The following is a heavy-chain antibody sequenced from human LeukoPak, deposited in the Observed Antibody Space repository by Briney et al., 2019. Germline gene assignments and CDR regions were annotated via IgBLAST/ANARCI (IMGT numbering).Heavy chain of an antibody. Sequence: PGGSLRLSCAASGFTVSSNYMSWVRQAPGKRLEWVSVIYSGGSTYYADSVKGRFTISRDNSKNTLYLQMNSLRAEDTAVYYCARETYYYDSSGYGSAFDIWGQGTMVTVSS. CDR3: ARETYYYDSSGYGSAFDI. CDR1: GFTVSSNY. J-gene: IGHJ3*02. CDR2: IYSGGST. V-gene: IGHV3-53*01. D-gene: IGHD3-22*01.